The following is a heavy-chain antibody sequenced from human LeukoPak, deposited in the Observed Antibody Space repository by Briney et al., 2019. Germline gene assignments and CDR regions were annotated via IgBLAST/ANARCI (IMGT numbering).Heavy chain of an antibody. J-gene: IGHJ4*02. CDR2: INPNRGGT. V-gene: IGHV1-2*02. CDR1: GYTFTGYY. Sequence: ASVKVSCKASGYTFTGYYMHWVRQAPGQGLEWMGWINPNRGGTNYAQKFQGRVTMTRDTSISTAYMELSRLRSDDTAVYYCARDVLSDTYHYDSSGYYHRPLFDYWGQGTLVTVSS. CDR3: ARDVLSDTYHYDSSGYYHRPLFDY. D-gene: IGHD3-22*01.